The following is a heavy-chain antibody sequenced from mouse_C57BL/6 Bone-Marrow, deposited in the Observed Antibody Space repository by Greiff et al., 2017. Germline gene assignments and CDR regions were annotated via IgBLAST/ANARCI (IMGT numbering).Heavy chain of an antibody. Sequence: EVQLHQSGAELVRPGASVKLSCTASGFNIKDDYMHWVKQRPEQGLEWIGWFDHENGDTDYASKFQGKATITVDTSPNTAYLQLSSLTSENTAVYYCTRIAYWGQGTLVTVSA. J-gene: IGHJ3*01. CDR2: FDHENGDT. V-gene: IGHV14-4*01. CDR1: GFNIKDDY. CDR3: TRIAY.